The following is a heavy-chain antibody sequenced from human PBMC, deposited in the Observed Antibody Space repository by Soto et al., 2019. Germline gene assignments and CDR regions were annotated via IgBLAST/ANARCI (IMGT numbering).Heavy chain of an antibody. D-gene: IGHD2-2*02. CDR1: GYTLTELS. Sequence: ASVKVSCKVSGYTLTELSMHWVRQAPGKGLEWMGGFDPEDGETIYAQKFQGRVTMTEDTSTDTAYMELSSLRSEDTAVYYCATRNPYCSSTSCYTGGVWFGPWGQGTLVTVSS. CDR2: FDPEDGET. J-gene: IGHJ5*02. V-gene: IGHV1-24*01. CDR3: ATRNPYCSSTSCYTGGVWFGP.